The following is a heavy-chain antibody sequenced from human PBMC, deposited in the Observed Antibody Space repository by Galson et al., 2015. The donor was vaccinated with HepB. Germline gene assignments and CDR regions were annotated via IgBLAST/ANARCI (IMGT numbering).Heavy chain of an antibody. CDR1: GFTFDDYA. CDR3: GKGYCSGFRCFIDP. V-gene: IGHV3-9*01. J-gene: IGHJ5*02. CDR2: ISWNSGKV. D-gene: IGHD2-15*01. Sequence: SLRLSCAASGFTFDDYAMHWIRQRPGKGLEWVSGISWNSGKVDYADSVKGRSTISRDNAKNSLYLQMNSLRDGDTALYYCGKGYCSGFRCFIDPWGQGTLVTVTS.